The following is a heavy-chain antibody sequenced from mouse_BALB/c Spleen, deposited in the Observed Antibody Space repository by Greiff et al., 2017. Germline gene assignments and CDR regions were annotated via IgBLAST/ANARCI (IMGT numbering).Heavy chain of an antibody. J-gene: IGHJ4*01. Sequence: QVQLQQPGAELVKPGASVKMSCKASGYTFTSYNMHWVKQTPGQGLEWIGAIYPGNGDTSYNQKFKGKATLTADKSSSTAYMQLSSLTSEDSAVCYSARRGYDYAMDYWGQGTSVTVSS. CDR1: GYTFTSYN. V-gene: IGHV1-12*01. D-gene: IGHD2-2*01. CDR2: IYPGNGDT. CDR3: ARRGYDYAMDY.